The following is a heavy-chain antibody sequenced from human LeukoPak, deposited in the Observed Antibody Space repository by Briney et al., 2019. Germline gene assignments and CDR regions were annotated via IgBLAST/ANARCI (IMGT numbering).Heavy chain of an antibody. V-gene: IGHV3-23*01. D-gene: IGHD2-8*01. CDR1: GFTFIRYA. CDR3: AKGHTAGALYDFDY. Sequence: GGSLRLSCAASGFTFIRYAMSWVRRAPGKGPEWVSTINDNGGGSYSADSVRGRFTISRDNSKNTLSLQMNSLRAEDTAVYYCAKGHTAGALYDFDYWGQGTLVTVSS. CDR2: INDNGGGS. J-gene: IGHJ4*02.